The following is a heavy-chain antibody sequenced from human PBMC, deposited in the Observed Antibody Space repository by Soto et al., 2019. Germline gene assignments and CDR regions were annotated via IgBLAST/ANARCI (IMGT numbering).Heavy chain of an antibody. CDR2: ISGSGGST. D-gene: IGHD3-16*02. Sequence: EVQLLESGGGLVQPGGSLRLSCAASGFTFSSYAMNWVRQAPGKGLEWVSAISGSGGSTYYADSVKGRFTISRDNSKNTLYMQMNSLRAEDTAVYYCAYRRMTVQLSFSLDYWGQGTLVTVSS. V-gene: IGHV3-23*01. CDR3: AYRRMTVQLSFSLDY. CDR1: GFTFSSYA. J-gene: IGHJ4*02.